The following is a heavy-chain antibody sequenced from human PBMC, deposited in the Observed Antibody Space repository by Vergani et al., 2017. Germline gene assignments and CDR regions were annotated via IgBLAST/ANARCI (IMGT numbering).Heavy chain of an antibody. Sequence: VQLVQSGAEVKKPGSSVKVSCKASGGTFSSYAISWVRQAPGQGLEWMGIIYPGDSDTRYSPSFQGQVTISADKSISTAYLQWSSLKASDTAMYYCARIALSSTDPGSDYRNQYYYGMDVWGQGTTVTVSS. CDR3: ARIALSSTDPGSDYRNQYYYGMDV. D-gene: IGHD4-11*01. V-gene: IGHV5-51*01. J-gene: IGHJ6*02. CDR2: IYPGDSDT. CDR1: GGTFSSYA.